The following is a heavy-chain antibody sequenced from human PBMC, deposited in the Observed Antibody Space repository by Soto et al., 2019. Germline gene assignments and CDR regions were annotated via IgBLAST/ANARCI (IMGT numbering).Heavy chain of an antibody. D-gene: IGHD3-16*01. V-gene: IGHV3-9*01. CDR1: GFTFDDYA. J-gene: IGHJ3*02. CDR2: ISWNSGSI. Sequence: EVQLVESGGGLVQPGRSLRLSCAASGFTFDDYAMHWVRQAPGKGLEWVSGISWNSGSIGYADSVKGRFTISRDNAKNSLYLQMNSLRAEDTALYYCLGDELAQGAFDIWGQGTMVTVSS. CDR3: LGDELAQGAFDI.